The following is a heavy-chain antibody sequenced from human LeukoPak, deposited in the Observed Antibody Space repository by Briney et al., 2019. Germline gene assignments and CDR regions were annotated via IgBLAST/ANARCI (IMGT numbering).Heavy chain of an antibody. CDR1: GYTFTGYY. CDR3: AREEVIAGMDV. J-gene: IGHJ6*02. D-gene: IGHD2-21*01. CDR2: INPNSGGT. V-gene: IGHV1-2*02. Sequence: GRSLRLSCAASGYTFTGYYMHWVRQAPGQGLEWMGWINPNSGGTNYAQKFQGRVTMTRDTSISTAYMELSRLRSDDTAVYYCAREEVIAGMDVWGQGTTVTVSS.